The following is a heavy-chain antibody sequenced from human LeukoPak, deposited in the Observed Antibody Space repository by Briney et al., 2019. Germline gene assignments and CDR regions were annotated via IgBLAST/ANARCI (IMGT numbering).Heavy chain of an antibody. Sequence: SETLSLTCTVSGGSITNYNWNWIRQPPGKGLEWIGYISDSGSTNYNPSLQSRVTVSVDTSKNQFSLKLSSVTASDTAVYYCARRRVGDLTVGSDTWFDPWGQGALVTVSS. V-gene: IGHV4-59*08. CDR3: ARRRVGDLTVGSDTWFDP. CDR1: GGSITNYN. CDR2: ISDSGST. J-gene: IGHJ5*02. D-gene: IGHD2-15*01.